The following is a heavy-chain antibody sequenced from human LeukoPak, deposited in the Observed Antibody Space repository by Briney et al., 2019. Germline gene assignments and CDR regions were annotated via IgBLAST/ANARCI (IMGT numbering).Heavy chain of an antibody. V-gene: IGHV3-48*01. J-gene: IGHJ4*02. Sequence: GGSLRLSCAASGFTFSSYSMNWVRQAPGKGLEWVSYISSSSSTIYYADSVKGRFTISRDNAKNSLYLQMNSLRAEDTAVYYCARDGSGSYFDYWGQRTLVTVSS. CDR3: ARDGSGSYFDY. CDR1: GFTFSSYS. D-gene: IGHD3-10*01. CDR2: ISSSSSTI.